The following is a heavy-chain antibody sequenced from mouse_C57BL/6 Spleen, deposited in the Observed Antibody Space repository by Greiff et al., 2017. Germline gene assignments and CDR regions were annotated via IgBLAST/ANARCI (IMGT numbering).Heavy chain of an antibody. D-gene: IGHD1-1*01. V-gene: IGHV5-17*01. J-gene: IGHJ4*01. CDR3: ARPGYYGSRYAMDY. Sequence: EVKLMESGGGLVKPGGSLKLSCAASGFTFSDYGMHWVRQAPEKGLEWVAYISSGSSTIYYADTVKGRFTISRDNAKKTLFLQMTSLRSEDTAMYYCARPGYYGSRYAMDYWGQGTSVTVSS. CDR2: ISSGSSTI. CDR1: GFTFSDYG.